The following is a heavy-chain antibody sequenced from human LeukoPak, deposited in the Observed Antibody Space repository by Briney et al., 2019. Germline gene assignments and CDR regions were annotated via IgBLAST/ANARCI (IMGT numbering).Heavy chain of an antibody. V-gene: IGHV3-21*01. J-gene: IGHJ4*02. Sequence: PGGSLRLSCTVSGFTVSSNSMSWVRQAPGKGLEWVSSISSSSSYIYYADSVKGRFTISRDNAKNSLYLQMNSLRVEDTAVYYCARDPINIATAANGFDYWGQGTLVTVSS. D-gene: IGHD6-13*01. CDR1: GFTVSSNS. CDR2: ISSSSSYI. CDR3: ARDPINIATAANGFDY.